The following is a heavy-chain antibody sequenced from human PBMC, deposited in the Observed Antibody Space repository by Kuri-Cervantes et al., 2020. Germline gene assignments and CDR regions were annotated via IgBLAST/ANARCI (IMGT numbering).Heavy chain of an antibody. CDR3: ARARGSGVRGVRPPNNGYYFDY. CDR2: INPNSGGT. V-gene: IGHV1-2*02. D-gene: IGHD3-10*01. Sequence: ASVKVSCKASGYTFTGYYMHWVRQAPGQGLEWMGWINPNSGGTNYAQKFQGRVTMTRDTSISTAYMELSRLRSDDTAVYCCARARGSGVRGVRPPNNGYYFDYWGQGTLVTVSS. J-gene: IGHJ4*02. CDR1: GYTFTGYY.